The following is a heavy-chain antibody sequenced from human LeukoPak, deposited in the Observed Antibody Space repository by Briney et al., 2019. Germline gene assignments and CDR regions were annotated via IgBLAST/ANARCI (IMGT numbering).Heavy chain of an antibody. J-gene: IGHJ6*02. CDR1: GGSISSYY. D-gene: IGHD5-18*01. CDR3: ARKGYSYGSPPGMDV. CDR2: IYYSGST. V-gene: IGHV4-59*01. Sequence: SETLSLTCTVSGGSISSYYWSWIRQPPGKGLEWIGYIYYSGSTNYNPSLKSRVTISVDTSKNQFSLKLSSVTAADTAVYYCARKGYSYGSPPGMDVGAQGPTVTVSS.